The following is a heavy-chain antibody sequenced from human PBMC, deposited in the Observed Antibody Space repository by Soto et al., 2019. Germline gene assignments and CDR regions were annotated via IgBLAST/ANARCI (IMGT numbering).Heavy chain of an antibody. J-gene: IGHJ6*03. CDR1: GFTFSNYA. CDR3: AKDSPGGTYYYYMGV. D-gene: IGHD1-1*01. CDR2: ISGSGGST. V-gene: IGHV3-23*01. Sequence: EVQLLESGGGLVQPGGSLRLSCAASGFTFSNYAMSWVRQAPGKGLEWVAFISGSGGSTYYADFVKGRFTLSRDNSKNTLYVQMNSLRAEDTAVYYCAKDSPGGTYYYYMGVWGKGTTVTVSS.